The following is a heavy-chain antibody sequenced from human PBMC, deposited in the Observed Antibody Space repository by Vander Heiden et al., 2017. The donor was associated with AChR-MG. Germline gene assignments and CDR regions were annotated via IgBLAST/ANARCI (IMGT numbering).Heavy chain of an antibody. CDR1: GYTFTGYY. V-gene: IGHV1-2*02. Sequence: QVQLVQSGAEVKKPGASVKVSCKASGYTFTGYYMHWVRQAPGQGLEWMGWINPNSGGTNYAQKFQGRVTMTRDTSISTAYMELSRLRSDDTAVYYCARDLKLRGYCSSTSCTTQTYRRWFDPWGQGTLVTVSS. J-gene: IGHJ5*02. CDR2: INPNSGGT. CDR3: ARDLKLRGYCSSTSCTTQTYRRWFDP. D-gene: IGHD2-2*01.